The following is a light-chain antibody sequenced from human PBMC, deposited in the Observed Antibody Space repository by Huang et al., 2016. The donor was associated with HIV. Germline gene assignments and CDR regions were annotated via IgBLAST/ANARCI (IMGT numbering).Light chain of an antibody. J-gene: IGKJ1*01. Sequence: DIQMTQSPSSLSDSVGDRVTITCRSSQSITSYLNWYHQQPGKAPKLLIYAASSLQSGGPSRFSGSGSGTDFTLTISSLQPEDYATYYGQQSYSSFWTFGQGTKGEIK. V-gene: IGKV1-39*01. CDR2: AAS. CDR1: QSITSY. CDR3: QQSYSSFWT.